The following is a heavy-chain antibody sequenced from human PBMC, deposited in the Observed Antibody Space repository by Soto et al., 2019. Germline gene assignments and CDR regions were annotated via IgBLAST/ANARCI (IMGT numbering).Heavy chain of an antibody. J-gene: IGHJ3*02. D-gene: IGHD3-22*01. CDR2: IIPIFGTA. V-gene: IGHV1-69*13. CDR3: ARDQYYYDTSGYYDAFDI. Sequence: SVKVSCKASGGTFSSYAISWVRQAPGQGLEWMGGIIPIFGTANYAQKFQGRVTITADESTSTAYMELSSLRSEDTAVYYCARDQYYYDTSGYYDAFDIWGQGTMVTVSS. CDR1: GGTFSSYA.